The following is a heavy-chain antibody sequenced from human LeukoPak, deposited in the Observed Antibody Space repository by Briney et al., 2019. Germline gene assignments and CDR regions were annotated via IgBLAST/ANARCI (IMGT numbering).Heavy chain of an antibody. CDR3: AKDMSSGIVAADMDY. D-gene: IGHD6-13*01. CDR1: GFTFDNYA. Sequence: GGSLRLSCAASGFTFDNYAMHWVRQAPGKGLEWVSGISWNSGSIGYGDSVKGRYTISRDNAENSLFLQMNSLRAKDTALYYCAKDMSSGIVAADMDYWGQGILVIVSS. V-gene: IGHV3-9*01. CDR2: ISWNSGSI. J-gene: IGHJ4*02.